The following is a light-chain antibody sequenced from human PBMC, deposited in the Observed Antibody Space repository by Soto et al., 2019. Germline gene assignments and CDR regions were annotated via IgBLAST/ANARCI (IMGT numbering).Light chain of an antibody. CDR1: SSDVGYYNY. CDR2: AVS. CDR3: SSYTGSSTLYV. V-gene: IGLV2-14*01. Sequence: QSVMTQPASVSGSPGQSITISFTGTSSDVGYYNYVSWYQKHPGKAPKLMIYAVSKRPSGVSNRFSGSKSGNTGSLTISGLQAEDEADYYCSSYTGSSTLYVFGTGTTVT. J-gene: IGLJ1*01.